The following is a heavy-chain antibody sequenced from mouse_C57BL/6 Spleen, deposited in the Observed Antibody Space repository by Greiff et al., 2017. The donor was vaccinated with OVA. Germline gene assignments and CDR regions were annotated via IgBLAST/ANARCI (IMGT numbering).Heavy chain of an antibody. CDR3: ARRDYSNYGDYAMDY. J-gene: IGHJ4*01. D-gene: IGHD2-5*01. CDR2: IYPGSGST. CDR1: GYTFTSYW. Sequence: QVQLKESGAELVKPGASVKMSCKASGYTFTSYWITWVKQRPGQGLEWIGDIYPGSGSTNYNEKFKSKATLTVDTSSSTAYMQLSILTSEDSAVYDCARRDYSNYGDYAMDYWGQGTSVTVSS. V-gene: IGHV1-55*01.